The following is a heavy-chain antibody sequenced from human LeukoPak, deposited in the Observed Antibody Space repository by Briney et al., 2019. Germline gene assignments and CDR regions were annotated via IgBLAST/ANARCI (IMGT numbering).Heavy chain of an antibody. Sequence: TGGSLRLSCAASGFTFSSYAMHWVRQAPGKGLEYVSAISSNGGSTYYAKSVKGRFTISRDNAKNSLYLQMNSLRAEDTAVYYCASKQWLVSDFDYWGQGTLVTVSS. CDR3: ASKQWLVSDFDY. V-gene: IGHV3-64*01. CDR1: GFTFSSYA. CDR2: ISSNGGST. D-gene: IGHD6-19*01. J-gene: IGHJ4*02.